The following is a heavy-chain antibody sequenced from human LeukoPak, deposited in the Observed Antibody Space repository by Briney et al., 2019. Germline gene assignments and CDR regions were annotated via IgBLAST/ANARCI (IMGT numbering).Heavy chain of an antibody. CDR1: GGSISNYH. Sequence: PSETLSLTCTVSGGSISNYHWSWIRQPPGKGLEWIGYVYYNGDTNYNPSLKSRVTISVDTSKNQFSLKLSSVTAADTAVFYCARSHQYSGNGSWGQGTLVTVSS. CDR3: ARSHQYSGNGS. J-gene: IGHJ5*02. V-gene: IGHV4-59*08. D-gene: IGHD1-26*01. CDR2: VYYNGDT.